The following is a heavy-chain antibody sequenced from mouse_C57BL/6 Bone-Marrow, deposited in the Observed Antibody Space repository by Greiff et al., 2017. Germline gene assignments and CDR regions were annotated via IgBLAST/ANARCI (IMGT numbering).Heavy chain of an antibody. D-gene: IGHD1-1*01. CDR3: TTVVHY. J-gene: IGHJ2*01. V-gene: IGHV14-4*01. CDR1: GFNIKDDY. CDR2: IDPENGDT. Sequence: VQLKESGAEPVRPGASVKLSCTASGFNIKDDYMHWVKQRPEQGLEWIGWIDPENGDTEYASKFQGKATITADTSSNTAYLQLSSLTSEDTAVYYCTTVVHYWGQGTTLTVSS.